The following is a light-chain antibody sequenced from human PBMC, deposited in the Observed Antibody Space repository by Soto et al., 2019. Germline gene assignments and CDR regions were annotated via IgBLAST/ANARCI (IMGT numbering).Light chain of an antibody. J-gene: IGKJ1*01. Sequence: DIHMTQSPSTLSASVGDRVTITCRASESISSWLAWYQQKPGKAPNLLIYKASSLESGVPSRFSGSGSGTEFTLTISSLQPDDFATYYCQEYNTYSRTFGQGTKVDVK. V-gene: IGKV1-5*03. CDR2: KAS. CDR3: QEYNTYSRT. CDR1: ESISSW.